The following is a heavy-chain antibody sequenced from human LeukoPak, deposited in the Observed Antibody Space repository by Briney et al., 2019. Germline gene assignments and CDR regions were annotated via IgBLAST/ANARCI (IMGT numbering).Heavy chain of an antibody. Sequence: GGSLRLSCAAPGFTLVSYKINGVGQAQGKGLEWVSYISSGNTKYYADSVKGRFTISRDNTKKSLYLQMNSLRAEDTAVYYCAAGTELYWGQGTLVTVSS. CDR3: AAGTELY. V-gene: IGHV3-48*03. D-gene: IGHD1-1*01. J-gene: IGHJ4*02. CDR1: GFTLVSYK. CDR2: ISSGNTK.